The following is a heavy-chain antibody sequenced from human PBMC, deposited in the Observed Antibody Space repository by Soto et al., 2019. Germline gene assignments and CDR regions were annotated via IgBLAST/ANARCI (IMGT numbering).Heavy chain of an antibody. Sequence: PGGSLRLSCAASGFTFSSYEMNWVRQAPGKGLEWVSYISSSGSTIYYADSVKGRFTISRDNAKNSLYLQMNSMRAEDKAVYYFARDPPCWAPTMQARFDYWGQGTLVTVSS. CDR1: GFTFSSYE. CDR2: ISSSGSTI. CDR3: ARDPPCWAPTMQARFDY. V-gene: IGHV3-48*03. J-gene: IGHJ4*02. D-gene: IGHD5-12*01.